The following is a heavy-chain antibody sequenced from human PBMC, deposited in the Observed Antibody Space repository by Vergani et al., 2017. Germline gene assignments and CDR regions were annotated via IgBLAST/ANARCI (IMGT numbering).Heavy chain of an antibody. CDR3: ARPAYIVGARSYYNSDAFDI. Sequence: QVQLVQSGAEVKKPGASVKVSCKASGYTFTGYYMHWVRQAPGQGLEWMGWINPNSGGTNYAQKFQGRVTMTRDTSISPAYMELSRLRSDDTAVYYCARPAYIVGARSYYNSDAFDIWGQGTMVTVSS. J-gene: IGHJ3*02. CDR1: GYTFTGYY. CDR2: INPNSGGT. D-gene: IGHD1-26*01. V-gene: IGHV1-2*02.